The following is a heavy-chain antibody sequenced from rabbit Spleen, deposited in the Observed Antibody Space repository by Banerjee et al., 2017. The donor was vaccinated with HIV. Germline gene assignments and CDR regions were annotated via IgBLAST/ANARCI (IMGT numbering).Heavy chain of an antibody. CDR1: GFSFSHSYY. Sequence: QSLEESGGGLVQPEGSLTLTCTASGFSFSHSYYMCWVRQAPGKGLEWIACIYTGSSDSTVYARWAKGRFTISKTSSTTVTLQMTSLTAADTATYFCARGSATMTMVITGYYFNLWGPGTLVTVS. CDR3: ARGSATMTMVITGYYFNL. J-gene: IGHJ4*01. D-gene: IGHD2-1*01. CDR2: IYTGSSDST. V-gene: IGHV1S40*01.